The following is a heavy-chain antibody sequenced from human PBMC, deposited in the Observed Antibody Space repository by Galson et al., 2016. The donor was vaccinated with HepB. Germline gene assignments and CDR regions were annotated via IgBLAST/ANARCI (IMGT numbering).Heavy chain of an antibody. CDR1: GLTFTDYY. J-gene: IGHJ2*01. CDR3: ATIGGSRGNRYFDV. CDR2: IDPQDGET. D-gene: IGHD2-15*01. V-gene: IGHV1-69-2*01. Sequence: VKVSCKVSGLTFTDYYIHWLQQAPGKGLEWVGLIDPQDGETIYADKFQGTVTISADTSVDTAYMELSVLRSEDTAVYFCATIGGSRGNRYFDVWGRGTLVIVSS.